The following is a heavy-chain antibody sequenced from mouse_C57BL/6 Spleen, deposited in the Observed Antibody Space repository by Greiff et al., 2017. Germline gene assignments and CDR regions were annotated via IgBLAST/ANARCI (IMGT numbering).Heavy chain of an antibody. CDR2: IHPNSGST. Sequence: QVQLQQPGAELVKPGASVKLSCKASGYTFTSYWMHWVKQRPGQGLEWIGMIHPNSGSTNYNEKFKSKATLTVDKSSSTAYMQLSRLTSEDSGVYCCGRKGIITTVGDYWGQGTTLTVSA. CDR3: GRKGIITTVGDY. V-gene: IGHV1-64*01. D-gene: IGHD1-1*01. J-gene: IGHJ2*01. CDR1: GYTFTSYW.